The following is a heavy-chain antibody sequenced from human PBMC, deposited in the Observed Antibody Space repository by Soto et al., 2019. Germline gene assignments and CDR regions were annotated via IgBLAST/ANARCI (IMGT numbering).Heavy chain of an antibody. CDR1: GGSISSYY. V-gene: IGHV4-59*01. CDR3: AREVGMADDY. CDR2: IYYSGST. D-gene: IGHD3-10*01. J-gene: IGHJ4*02. Sequence: LETLSLTCTVSGGSISSYYWSWIRQPPGKGLEWIGYIYYSGSTNYNPSLKSRVTISVDTSKNQFSLKLSSVTAADTAVYYCAREVGMADDYWGQGTLVTVSS.